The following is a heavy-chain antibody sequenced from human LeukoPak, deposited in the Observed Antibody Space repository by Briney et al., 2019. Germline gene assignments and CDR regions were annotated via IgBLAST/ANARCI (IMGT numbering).Heavy chain of an antibody. V-gene: IGHV1-2*02. CDR3: ARQNTGQLDY. J-gene: IGHJ4*02. CDR1: GYTSTGYY. D-gene: IGHD2-8*02. CDR2: INPNSGGT. Sequence: ASVKVSCKASGYTSTGYYMHCVRQAPGQGLEWMGWINPNSGGTNYAQKFQGRVTMTRDTSISTAYMELSRLSSDDTAVYYCARQNTGQLDYWGQGTLVTVSS.